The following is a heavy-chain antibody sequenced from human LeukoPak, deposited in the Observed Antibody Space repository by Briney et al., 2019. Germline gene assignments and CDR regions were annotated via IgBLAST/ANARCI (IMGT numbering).Heavy chain of an antibody. CDR1: GYTFTGYY. CDR2: INPNSGGT. V-gene: IGHV1-2*02. Sequence: ASVKVSCKASGYTFTGYYMHWVRQAPGQGREWMGWINPNSGGTNYAQEFQGRVTMTRDTSISTAYMELSRLRSDDTAVYYCARDGAAADSVYFDYWGQGTLVTVSS. D-gene: IGHD6-13*01. CDR3: ARDGAAADSVYFDY. J-gene: IGHJ4*02.